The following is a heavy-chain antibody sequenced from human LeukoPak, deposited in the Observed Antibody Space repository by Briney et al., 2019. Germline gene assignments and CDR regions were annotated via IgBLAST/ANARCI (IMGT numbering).Heavy chain of an antibody. V-gene: IGHV1-2*02. D-gene: IGHD4-17*01. CDR2: INPISGGT. Sequence: GASVKVSCKASGYTFSDYYMHWVRQAPGQGLEWMGWINPISGGTNYAQKFQGRVTMTRDTSISTAYMELSRLRSDDTAVYYCARDYQVTTVTDRDLYGMDVWGQGTTVTVSS. CDR3: ARDYQVTTVTDRDLYGMDV. J-gene: IGHJ6*02. CDR1: GYTFSDYY.